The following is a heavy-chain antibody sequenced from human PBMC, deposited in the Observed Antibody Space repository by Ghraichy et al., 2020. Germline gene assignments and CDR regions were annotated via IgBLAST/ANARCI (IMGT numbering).Heavy chain of an antibody. V-gene: IGHV3-23*01. CDR2: FSGRGGGT. CDR1: GFTFNFYA. D-gene: IGHD2-15*01. Sequence: GGSLRLSCAASGFTFNFYAMSWVRQAPGRGLEWVSAFSGRGGGTYYADSVKGRFTISRDNSKNALYLQMNSLRAEDTAVYYCAKGVEPYCSGGSCSGYFFDPWGQGTLVTVSS. CDR3: AKGVEPYCSGGSCSGYFFDP. J-gene: IGHJ5*02.